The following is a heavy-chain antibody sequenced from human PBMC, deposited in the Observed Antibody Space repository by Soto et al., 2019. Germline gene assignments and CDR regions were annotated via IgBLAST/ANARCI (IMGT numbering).Heavy chain of an antibody. D-gene: IGHD6-19*01. CDR2: ISYDGSNK. Sequence: QVQLVESGGGVVQPGRSLRLSCAASGFTFSSYAMHWVRQAPGKGLEWVAVISYDGSNKYYADSVKGRFTISRDNSKNTLYLQMNSLRAEDTAVYYCARDSRGIAVAGKGSLYAFDIWGQGTMVTVSS. J-gene: IGHJ3*02. CDR3: ARDSRGIAVAGKGSLYAFDI. V-gene: IGHV3-30-3*01. CDR1: GFTFSSYA.